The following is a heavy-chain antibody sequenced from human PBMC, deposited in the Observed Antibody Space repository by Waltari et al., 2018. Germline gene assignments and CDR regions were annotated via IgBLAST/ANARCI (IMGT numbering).Heavy chain of an antibody. CDR1: DWTFTFRY. CDR2: ITPYNGDL. CDR3: ARSRLSGTQSNFDS. D-gene: IGHD2-15*01. V-gene: IGHV1-45*02. J-gene: IGHJ5*01. Sequence: QMQLVQSGAEVKKAGSSVRISCTASDWTFTFRYLHWVRQAPGQALEWMGWITPYNGDLKYAQSFQGRVTITRHSSLHTTYMELTNLRSDDTAVYYCARSRLSGTQSNFDSWGQGTLVTVSS.